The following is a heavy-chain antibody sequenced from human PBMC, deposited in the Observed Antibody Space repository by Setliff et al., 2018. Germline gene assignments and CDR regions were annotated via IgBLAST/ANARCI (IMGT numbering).Heavy chain of an antibody. D-gene: IGHD3-10*01. Sequence: SVKVSCKASGGTFSSYAISWVRRAPGQGLEWMGGIIPILGIANYAQKFQGRVTITADKSTSTAYMELSSLRSEDTAVYYCARVYYGSGSYLGAFDIWGQGTMVTVSS. V-gene: IGHV1-69*10. CDR2: IIPILGIA. J-gene: IGHJ3*02. CDR1: GGTFSSYA. CDR3: ARVYYGSGSYLGAFDI.